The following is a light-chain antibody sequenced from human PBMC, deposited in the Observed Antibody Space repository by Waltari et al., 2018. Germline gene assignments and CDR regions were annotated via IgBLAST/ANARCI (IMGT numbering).Light chain of an antibody. CDR2: EGS. V-gene: IGLV2-23*01. CDR3: CSYAGSSTLV. Sequence: QSALTQPTSVSGSPGQSIIISCPGTSSDVGSYNLVSWYQQPPGKAPKLMIYEGSKRPSGVSNRFSGSKSGNTASLTISGLQAEDEADYYCCSYAGSSTLVFGGGTKLTVL. J-gene: IGLJ2*01. CDR1: SSDVGSYNL.